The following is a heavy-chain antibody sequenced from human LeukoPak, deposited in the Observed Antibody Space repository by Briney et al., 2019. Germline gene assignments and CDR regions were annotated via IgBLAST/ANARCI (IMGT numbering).Heavy chain of an antibody. Sequence: PGRSLRLSCAASGFTFSSYGMHWVRQAPGKGLEWVAVISYDGSNKYYADSVKGRFTISRDNSKNTLYLQMNSLRAEDTAVYYCAKALGYCSSTSCYNWYFDLWGRGTLVTVSS. V-gene: IGHV3-30*18. CDR3: AKALGYCSSTSCYNWYFDL. J-gene: IGHJ2*01. D-gene: IGHD2-2*02. CDR1: GFTFSSYG. CDR2: ISYDGSNK.